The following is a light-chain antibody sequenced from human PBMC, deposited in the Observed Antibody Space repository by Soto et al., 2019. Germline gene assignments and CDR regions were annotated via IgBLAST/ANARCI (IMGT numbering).Light chain of an antibody. J-gene: IGKJ2*01. CDR2: TAA. CDR3: QQSYSTPYT. V-gene: IGKV1-39*01. Sequence: IHMTQSPSSLSASVGDRVTITCRASQRITTYLNWYQQKPGKAPKLLISTAATLQGGVPSRFSGSGSGTDLPLTITTLQPEDFATYFCQQSYSTPYTFGQGTKLEIK. CDR1: QRITTY.